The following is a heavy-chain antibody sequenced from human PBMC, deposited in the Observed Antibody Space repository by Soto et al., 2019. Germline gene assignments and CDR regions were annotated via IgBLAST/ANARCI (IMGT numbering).Heavy chain of an antibody. V-gene: IGHV1-18*01. CDR3: AREGSAPYYYYGMDA. CDR2: ISTYNGDT. Sequence: ASVKVSCKASGYTFTRSGISWVRQAPGQGLEWMGWISTYNGDTNYAQTLQGRVTMTTDTSTSTVHMEVRSLRSDDTAVYYCAREGSAPYYYYGMDAWGQGTTVTVSS. J-gene: IGHJ6*02. D-gene: IGHD3-10*01. CDR1: GYTFTRSG.